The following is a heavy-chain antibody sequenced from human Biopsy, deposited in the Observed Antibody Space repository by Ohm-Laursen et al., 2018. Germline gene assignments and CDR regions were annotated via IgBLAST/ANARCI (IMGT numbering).Heavy chain of an antibody. CDR1: GFTFSRHG. Sequence: SLRLSCAASGFTFSRHGMHWVRQAPGRGLEWVAVIWSDGNNKYYADSVKGRFTISRDTSRNTLYMQMNSLRVEDTALYYCARDAEEFDSSGPRFDYWGQGTLVTVSS. CDR2: IWSDGNNK. V-gene: IGHV3-33*01. D-gene: IGHD3-22*01. CDR3: ARDAEEFDSSGPRFDY. J-gene: IGHJ4*02.